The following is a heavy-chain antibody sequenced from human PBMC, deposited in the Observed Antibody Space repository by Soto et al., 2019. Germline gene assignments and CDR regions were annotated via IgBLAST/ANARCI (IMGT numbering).Heavy chain of an antibody. CDR1: GGTFSSYA. V-gene: IGHV1-69*06. CDR2: NIPIFGTA. CDR3: ARWFGELLYSNYYYGMDV. Sequence: SVKVSCKASGGTFSSYAISWVRQAPGQGLEWMGGNIPIFGTANYAQKFQGRVTITADKSTSTAYMELSSLRSEDTAVYYCARWFGELLYSNYYYGMDVWGQGTTVTVSS. J-gene: IGHJ6*02. D-gene: IGHD3-10*01.